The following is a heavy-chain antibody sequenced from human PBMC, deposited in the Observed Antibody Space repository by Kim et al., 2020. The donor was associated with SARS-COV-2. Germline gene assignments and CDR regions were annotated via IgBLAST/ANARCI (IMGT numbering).Heavy chain of an antibody. J-gene: IGHJ6*02. CDR2: ISSSSSYT. D-gene: IGHD3-10*01. CDR3: ARDQLVRGAYYYYYGMDV. V-gene: IGHV3-11*06. Sequence: GGSLRLSCAASGFTFSDYYMSWIRQAPGKGLEWVSYISSSSSYTNYADSVKGRFTISRDNAKNSLYLQMNSLRAEDTAVYYCARDQLVRGAYYYYYGMDVWGQGTTVTVSS. CDR1: GFTFSDYY.